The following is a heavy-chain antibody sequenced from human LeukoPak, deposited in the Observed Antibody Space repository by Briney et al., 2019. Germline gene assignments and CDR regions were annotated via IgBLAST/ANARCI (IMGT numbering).Heavy chain of an antibody. Sequence: GGSLRLSCAASGFTFNTYWMSWVRQAPGKGLEWVANIRQDGNEKYYVDSVKGRFTIPRDNAKNSLYLQMNSLRAEDTAVYFCARPLGYCSGGSCFPFDIWGQGTVVTVSS. CDR1: GFTFNTYW. J-gene: IGHJ3*02. CDR3: ARPLGYCSGGSCFPFDI. D-gene: IGHD2-15*01. CDR2: IRQDGNEK. V-gene: IGHV3-7*01.